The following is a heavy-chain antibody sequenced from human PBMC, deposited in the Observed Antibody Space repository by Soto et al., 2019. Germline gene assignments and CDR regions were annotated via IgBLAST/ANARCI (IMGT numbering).Heavy chain of an antibody. Sequence: PGGSLRLSCAASGFTFSSYAMSWVRQAPGKGLEWVSNINYNGDRKYYADSVKGRFTISRDNAKNSLSLQMNSLRAEDTAVYYCAREPEGLDYWGPGTLVTVSS. V-gene: IGHV3-23*01. CDR2: INYNGDRK. CDR3: AREPEGLDY. CDR1: GFTFSSYA. J-gene: IGHJ4*02.